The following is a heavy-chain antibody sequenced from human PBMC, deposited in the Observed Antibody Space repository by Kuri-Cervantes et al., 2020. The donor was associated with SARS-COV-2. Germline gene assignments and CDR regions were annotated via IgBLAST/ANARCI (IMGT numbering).Heavy chain of an antibody. Sequence: AAVKVTCKASAYTFTGYYMHWVRQAPGQGLEGMGWISAYNGNTNYEQKLQGRVTMTTDTSTSTAYMELRSRRSDDTAVYYCARVLEWLLSPMDVWGKGTTVTVSS. CDR1: AYTFTGYY. J-gene: IGHJ6*03. CDR3: ARVLEWLLSPMDV. D-gene: IGHD3-3*01. CDR2: ISAYNGNT. V-gene: IGHV1-18*04.